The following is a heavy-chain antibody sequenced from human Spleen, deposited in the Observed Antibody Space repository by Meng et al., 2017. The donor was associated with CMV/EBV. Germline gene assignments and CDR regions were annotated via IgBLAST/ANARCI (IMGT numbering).Heavy chain of an antibody. CDR1: GHNFTTYW. CDR3: AGVGHFDWLLPPLIGMEV. Sequence: GGSLRLSCKGSGHNFTTYWTAWVRQMPGKGLEWMGIIYPGDSDTRYSPSFQGQVTISADKSISTAYLQWSSLKASDTAIYYCAGVGHFDWLLPPLIGMEVWGQGTTVTVSS. J-gene: IGHJ6*02. D-gene: IGHD3-9*01. V-gene: IGHV5-51*01. CDR2: IYPGDSDT.